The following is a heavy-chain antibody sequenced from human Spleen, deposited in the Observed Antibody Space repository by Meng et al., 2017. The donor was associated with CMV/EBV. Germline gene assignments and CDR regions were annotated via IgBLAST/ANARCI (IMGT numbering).Heavy chain of an antibody. D-gene: IGHD2-2*01. CDR3: AKDRCSSTRCFLDY. CDR2: ILYDGSNK. J-gene: IGHJ4*02. CDR1: GFTFSRSG. Sequence: SGFTFSRSGMHWVRQAPGKGLEWVAFILYDGSNKYYADSVKGRFTISRDNSKNTLYLQMNSLRAEDTAVYFCAKDRCSSTRCFLDYWGQGSLVTVSS. V-gene: IGHV3-30*18.